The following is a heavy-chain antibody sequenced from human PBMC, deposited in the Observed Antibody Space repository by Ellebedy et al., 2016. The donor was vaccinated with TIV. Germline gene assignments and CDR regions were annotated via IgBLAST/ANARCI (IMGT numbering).Heavy chain of an antibody. J-gene: IGHJ4*02. CDR3: AIDSSSSKFDY. Sequence: SVKVSXXASGGTLSSYAISWVRQAPGQGLEWMGGINPILGTPTYAQKFQGRVTITADESTGTGYMELSSLKSEDTAVYYCAIDSSSSKFDYWGQGTLVTVSS. CDR2: INPILGTP. V-gene: IGHV1-69*13. CDR1: GGTLSSYA. D-gene: IGHD6-6*01.